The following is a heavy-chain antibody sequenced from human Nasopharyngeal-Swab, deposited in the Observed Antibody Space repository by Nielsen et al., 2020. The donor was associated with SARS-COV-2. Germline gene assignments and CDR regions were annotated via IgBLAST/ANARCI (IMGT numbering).Heavy chain of an antibody. CDR2: IYSGGSST. D-gene: IGHD3-22*01. Sequence: WIRQPPGKGLEWVSVIYSGGSSTYYADSVKGRFTISRDNSKNTLYLQMNSLRAEDTAVYYCAKDGYYHDSSGYGMDVWGQGTTVTVSS. J-gene: IGHJ6*02. V-gene: IGHV3-23*03. CDR3: AKDGYYHDSSGYGMDV.